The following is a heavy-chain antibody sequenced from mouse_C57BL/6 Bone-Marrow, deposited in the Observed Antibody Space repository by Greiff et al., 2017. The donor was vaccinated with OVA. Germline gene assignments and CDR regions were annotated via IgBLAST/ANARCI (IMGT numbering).Heavy chain of an antibody. J-gene: IGHJ2*01. CDR2: ISYDGSN. D-gene: IGHD2-5*01. CDR3: ARLGYSSLDY. V-gene: IGHV3-6*01. CDR1: GYSITSGYY. Sequence: ESGPGLVKPSQSLSLTCSVTGYSITSGYYWNWIRQFPGNKLEWMGYISYDGSNNYKPSLKNRISITRDTSKNQFFLKLNSVTTEDTATYYCARLGYSSLDYWGQGTTLTVSS.